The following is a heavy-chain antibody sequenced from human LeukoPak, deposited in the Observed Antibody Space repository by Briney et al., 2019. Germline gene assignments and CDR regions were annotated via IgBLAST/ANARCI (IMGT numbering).Heavy chain of an antibody. Sequence: SEALSLTCTVSGGSISSSSYYWVWIRQPPGKGLEWIGTIFYSGSTNYNPSLKSRVTISVDTSKNQFSLKLRSVTAADTAVYYCARGEHGYFDLWGRGTLVTVSS. V-gene: IGHV4-39*07. D-gene: IGHD2-21*01. CDR1: GGSISSSSYY. CDR2: IFYSGST. CDR3: ARGEHGYFDL. J-gene: IGHJ2*01.